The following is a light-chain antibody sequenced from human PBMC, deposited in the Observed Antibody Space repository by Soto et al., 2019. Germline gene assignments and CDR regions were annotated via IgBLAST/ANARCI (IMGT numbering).Light chain of an antibody. J-gene: IGKJ4*01. V-gene: IGKV3-11*01. CDR2: DAS. CDR3: QQRSNWPPVT. CDR1: QRFSSY. Sequence: EIVLTQSPATLSLSPGERATLSCRASQRFSSYLAWYQQKPGQAPRLLIYDASNRSTGIPARFSGSGSGTDFTLTISRLEPEDFAIYYCQQRSNWPPVTFGGGNKVEIK.